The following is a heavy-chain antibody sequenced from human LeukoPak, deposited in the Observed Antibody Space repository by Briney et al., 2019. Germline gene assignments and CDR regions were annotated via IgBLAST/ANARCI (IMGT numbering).Heavy chain of an antibody. J-gene: IGHJ6*02. V-gene: IGHV3-23*01. CDR1: GFTFSSYA. D-gene: IGHD6-19*01. Sequence: GGSLRLSCAASGFTFSSYAMSWVRQAPGKGLEWVSAISGSGGSTYYADSVKGRFTISRDNSKNTLYLQMNSLRAEDTAVYYCATPFPGIAVAGTHYYYGMDVWGQGTTVTVSS. CDR2: ISGSGGST. CDR3: ATPFPGIAVAGTHYYYGMDV.